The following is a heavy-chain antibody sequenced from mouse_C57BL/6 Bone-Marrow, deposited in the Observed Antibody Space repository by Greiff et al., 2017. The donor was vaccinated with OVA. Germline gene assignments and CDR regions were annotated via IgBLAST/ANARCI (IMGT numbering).Heavy chain of an antibody. J-gene: IGHJ2*01. V-gene: IGHV1-31*01. CDR3: ARGTGFDY. D-gene: IGHD3-3*01. Sequence: VQLQQSGPELVKPGASVKISCKASGYSFTGYYMHWVQPSPGNILDWIGYIYPYPGVSSYNQKFKGKATLTVDKASSTAYMELRNLTSEDSAVYYCARGTGFDYWGQGTTLTVSS. CDR2: IYPYPGVS. CDR1: GYSFTGYY.